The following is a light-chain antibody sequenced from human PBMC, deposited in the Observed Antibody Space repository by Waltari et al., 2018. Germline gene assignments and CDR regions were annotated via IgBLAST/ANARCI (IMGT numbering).Light chain of an antibody. CDR1: SSNIGSKS. Sequence: SVLTQPPSVSGTPGQRVSISCSGSSSNIGSKSVNWYQQGPGTAPKLLIYRNNQRPSGVPDRFSGSKSGTSASLAISGLQSEDEADYYCATWDDSLNGLFGGGTKLTVL. CDR2: RNN. V-gene: IGLV1-44*01. CDR3: ATWDDSLNGL. J-gene: IGLJ2*01.